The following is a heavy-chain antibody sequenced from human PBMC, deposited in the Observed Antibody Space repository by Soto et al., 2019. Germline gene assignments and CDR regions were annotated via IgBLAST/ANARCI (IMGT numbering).Heavy chain of an antibody. V-gene: IGHV4-31*03. J-gene: IGHJ4*02. CDR1: GGSISSGGYY. CDR2: IYYSGST. D-gene: IGHD3-22*01. CDR3: ASRGRGFSPYYFDY. Sequence: QVQLQESGPGLVKPSQTLSLTCTVSGGSISSGGYYWTWIRQHPGKGLEWIGYIYYSGSTYYNPSVNTRVTISIDTSKNPFSLDVSSVTAADTGVYYGASRGRGFSPYYFDYWGQVTLVTVSS.